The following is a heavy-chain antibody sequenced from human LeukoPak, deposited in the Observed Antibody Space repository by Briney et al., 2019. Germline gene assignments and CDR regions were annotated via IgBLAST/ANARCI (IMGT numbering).Heavy chain of an antibody. CDR2: INQDGSHK. Sequence: GGSLRLSCAASGFTFSTYWMSWVRQAPGKGLEWVANINQDGSHKYYVDSVRGRFTISRDNAKNSLYLQMNSLRAEDTAVYCCARVRGSTVVIPFDYWGQGTLVTVSS. CDR1: GFTFSTYW. J-gene: IGHJ4*02. V-gene: IGHV3-7*01. CDR3: ARVRGSTVVIPFDY. D-gene: IGHD4-23*01.